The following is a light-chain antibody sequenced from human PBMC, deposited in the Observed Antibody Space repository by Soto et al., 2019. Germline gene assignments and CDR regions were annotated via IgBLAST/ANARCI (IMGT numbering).Light chain of an antibody. CDR1: SSDFGGYNY. CDR3: KSYTSSSTEV. CDR2: DVN. J-gene: IGLJ2*01. V-gene: IGLV2-14*01. Sequence: QSVLTQPASVSGSPGQSITISCTATSSDFGGYNYVSWYQQHPGKAPKLMIYDVNIRPSGVSNRFSGSKSGNTASLTISGLQDEDEADYYCKSYTSSSTEVFGGGTKRTVL.